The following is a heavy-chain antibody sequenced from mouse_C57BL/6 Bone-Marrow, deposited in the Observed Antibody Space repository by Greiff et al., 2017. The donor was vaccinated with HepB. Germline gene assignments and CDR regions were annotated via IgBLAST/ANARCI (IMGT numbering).Heavy chain of an antibody. V-gene: IGHV1-69*01. J-gene: IGHJ4*01. CDR3: ARREIYYGPYYYAMDY. Sequence: QVQLQQPGAELVMPGASVKLSCKASGYTFTSYWMHWVKQRPGQGLEWIGEIDPSDSYTNYNQKFKGKSTLTVDKSSSTAYMQRSSLTSEDSAVYYCARREIYYGPYYYAMDYWGQGTSVTVSS. CDR1: GYTFTSYW. CDR2: IDPSDSYT. D-gene: IGHD2-1*01.